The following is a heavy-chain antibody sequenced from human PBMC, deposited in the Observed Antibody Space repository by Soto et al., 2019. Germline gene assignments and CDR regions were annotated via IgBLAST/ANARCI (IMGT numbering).Heavy chain of an antibody. Sequence: GGSMILSCAASGCTFSSYLRHWVRQTPGKGLVWVSRINSDGSSTSYADSVKGRFTISRDNAKNTLYLQMNSLRAEDTAVYYCARENGGRIVVVPAAIDYFDYWGQGTLVTVSS. J-gene: IGHJ4*02. CDR2: INSDGSST. CDR1: GCTFSSYL. D-gene: IGHD2-2*01. V-gene: IGHV3-74*01. CDR3: ARENGGRIVVVPAAIDYFDY.